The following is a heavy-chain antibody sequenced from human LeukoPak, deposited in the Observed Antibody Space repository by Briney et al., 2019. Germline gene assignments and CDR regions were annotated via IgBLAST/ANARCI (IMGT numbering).Heavy chain of an antibody. V-gene: IGHV4-39*07. Sequence: PSETLSLTCTVSGGSISSSSYYWGWIRQPPGKGLEWIGSIYYSGSTNYNPSLKSRVTISVDTSKNQFSLKLSSVTAADTPVYYWAKNVARYGGAGGGFDPWGQGTLVTVSS. J-gene: IGHJ5*02. D-gene: IGHD4-23*01. CDR3: AKNVARYGGAGGGFDP. CDR2: IYYSGST. CDR1: GGSISSSSYY.